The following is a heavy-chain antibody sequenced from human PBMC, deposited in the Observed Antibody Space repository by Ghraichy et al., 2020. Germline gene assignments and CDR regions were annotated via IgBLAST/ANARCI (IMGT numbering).Heavy chain of an antibody. CDR1: GGSISSSGYF. D-gene: IGHD4-17*01. CDR2: IYSSGST. J-gene: IGHJ4*02. Sequence: SETLSLTCTVSGGSISSSGYFWSWIRQHPGKGLEWIGYIYSSGSTYYNPSLKSRLTISVDTSKNQFSLKLSSVTAADTAVYYCARHHRTDAVETTDFDYWGQGTLVTVSS. CDR3: ARHHRTDAVETTDFDY. V-gene: IGHV4-31*03.